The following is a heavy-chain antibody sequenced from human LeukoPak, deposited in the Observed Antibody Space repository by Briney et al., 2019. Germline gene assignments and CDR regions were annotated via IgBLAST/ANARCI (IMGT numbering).Heavy chain of an antibody. CDR1: GITFSSYA. V-gene: IGHV3-23*01. D-gene: IGHD3-10*01. CDR2: ISGSGGST. J-gene: IGHJ4*02. CDR3: AKSSYKFGELLLFDY. Sequence: PRGSLRLSCAASGITFSSYAMSWVRQAPGKGLEWVSAISGSGGSTYYADSVKGRFTISRDNSKNTLYLQMNSLRAEDTAVYYCAKSSYKFGELLLFDYWGQGTLVTVSS.